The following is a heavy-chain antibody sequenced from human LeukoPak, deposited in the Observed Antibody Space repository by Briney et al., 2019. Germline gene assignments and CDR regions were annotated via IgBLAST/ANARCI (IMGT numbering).Heavy chain of an antibody. CDR3: AKSWTVINYFDF. J-gene: IGHJ4*02. CDR2: INNRGDTT. D-gene: IGHD4-17*01. CDR1: GLTFSSYT. Sequence: GGSLRLSCAASGLTFSSYTMTWVRQAPGKGLEWVSSINNRGDTTYYADSVKGRFTVSRDNSNDTLYLQMNSLRADDTAIYYCAKSWTVINYFDFWGQGTLVTVSS. V-gene: IGHV3-23*01.